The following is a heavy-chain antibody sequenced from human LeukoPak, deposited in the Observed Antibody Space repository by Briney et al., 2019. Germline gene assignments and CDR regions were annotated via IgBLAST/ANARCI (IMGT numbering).Heavy chain of an antibody. V-gene: IGHV3-48*02. D-gene: IGHD3-22*01. CDR1: GFTFSSYS. CDR3: ARDGDSSGYYAAFDI. Sequence: RPGGSLRLSCAASGFTFSSYSMNWVRQAPGKGLEWLSYISSSSSIIYYADSVKGRFTISRDNAKNSLYLQMNSLRDEDTAVYYCARDGDSSGYYAAFDIWGQGTMVTVSS. CDR2: ISSSSSII. J-gene: IGHJ3*02.